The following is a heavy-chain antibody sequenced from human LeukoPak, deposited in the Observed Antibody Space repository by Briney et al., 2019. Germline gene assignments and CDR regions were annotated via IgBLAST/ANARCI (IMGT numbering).Heavy chain of an antibody. CDR2: ISAYNGDT. J-gene: IGHJ3*02. D-gene: IGHD3-22*01. Sequence: ASVKVSCKASGYTFTSYGISWVRQAPGQGLEWMGWISAYNGDTNYAQKLQGRVTMATDTSTSTAYMELRSLRSNDTAVYYCARGGPAPHRITLIVVASSTDAFDIWGQGTMVTVSS. V-gene: IGHV1-18*01. CDR1: GYTFTSYG. CDR3: ARGGPAPHRITLIVVASSTDAFDI.